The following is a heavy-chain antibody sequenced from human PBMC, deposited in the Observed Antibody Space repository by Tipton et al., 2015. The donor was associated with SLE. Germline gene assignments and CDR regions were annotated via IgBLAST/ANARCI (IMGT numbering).Heavy chain of an antibody. CDR2: INHSGST. D-gene: IGHD1-26*01. V-gene: IGHV4-34*01. Sequence: TLSLTCTVSGGSFSGYYWSWIRQPPGKGLEWIGEINHSGSTNYNPSLKSRVTISVDTSKNQFSLQLNSVTAEDTAVYYCARVLGSLVYFDYWGQGTLVTVSS. J-gene: IGHJ4*02. CDR1: GGSFSGYY. CDR3: ARVLGSLVYFDY.